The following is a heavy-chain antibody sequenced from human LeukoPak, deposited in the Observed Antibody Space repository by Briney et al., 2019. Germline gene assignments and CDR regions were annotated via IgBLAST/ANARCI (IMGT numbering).Heavy chain of an antibody. CDR3: ARDRGYCSGGSCHEVYFDY. Sequence: PGGSLRLSCAASGFAFTNFAMSWVRQAPGKGLEWVSALSGSGNATYYADFVRGRFTISRDNAKNSLYLQMNSLRAEDTAVYYCARDRGYCSGGSCHEVYFDYWGQGTLVTVSS. CDR1: GFAFTNFA. D-gene: IGHD2-15*01. CDR2: LSGSGNAT. J-gene: IGHJ4*02. V-gene: IGHV3-23*01.